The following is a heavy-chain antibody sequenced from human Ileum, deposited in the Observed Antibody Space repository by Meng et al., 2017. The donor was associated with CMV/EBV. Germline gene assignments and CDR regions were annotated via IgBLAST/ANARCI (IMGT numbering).Heavy chain of an antibody. Sequence: SGDSISTSHWWTWVRQPPGKGLEWIGEIYHSGGTYYNPSLKSRVTISIDKSNNQFSLKLTSVTAADTAVYYCARDSSPAVTTPYHFNYWGQGTLVTVSS. V-gene: IGHV4-4*02. J-gene: IGHJ4*02. CDR2: IYHSGGT. D-gene: IGHD4-17*01. CDR3: ARDSSPAVTTPYHFNY. CDR1: GDSISTSHW.